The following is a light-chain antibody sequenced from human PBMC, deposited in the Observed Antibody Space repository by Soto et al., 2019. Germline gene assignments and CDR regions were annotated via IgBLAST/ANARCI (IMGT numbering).Light chain of an antibody. V-gene: IGKV3-20*01. CDR3: QQYGEWPPSYT. J-gene: IGKJ2*01. CDR1: QSVTNNY. CDR2: GAS. Sequence: EIVLTQSPGTLSLSPGEGATLSCRASQSVTNNYLAWYQQKPGQAPRLLISGASSRATGIPDRFSGSGSGTDFTLTISRLESEDFAVYYCQQYGEWPPSYTFGQGTKLEIK.